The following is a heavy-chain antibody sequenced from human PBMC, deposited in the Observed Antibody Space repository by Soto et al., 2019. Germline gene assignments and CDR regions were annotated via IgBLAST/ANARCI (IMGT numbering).Heavy chain of an antibody. CDR3: ARGPYGYYEKSGNYYAEYFQH. J-gene: IGHJ1*01. V-gene: IGHV4-4*02. D-gene: IGHD3-22*01. CDR1: GDSINSNYC. CDR2: IYYSGGT. Sequence: SETLSLTCAVSGDSINSNYCWTWVRQPPGKGLEWIAEIYYSGGTSYNPSLKSRVTISMDKSKNQFSLNLTSVTAADTAMYYCARGPYGYYEKSGNYYAEYFQHWGQGTLVTVSS.